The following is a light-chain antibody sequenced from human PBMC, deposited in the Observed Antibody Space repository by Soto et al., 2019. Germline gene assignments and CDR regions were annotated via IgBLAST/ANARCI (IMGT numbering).Light chain of an antibody. CDR1: QNISVW. Sequence: DIQMTQSPSTLSASVVDGVTITCRASQNISVWLAWYQQRPGKAPKFLIYDASNLETGVSSRFSGSGSGTEVTLTIRSLQPDDFATYYCQQYDSSSPTFGQGTKLEIK. CDR2: DAS. V-gene: IGKV1-5*01. CDR3: QQYDSSSPT. J-gene: IGKJ2*01.